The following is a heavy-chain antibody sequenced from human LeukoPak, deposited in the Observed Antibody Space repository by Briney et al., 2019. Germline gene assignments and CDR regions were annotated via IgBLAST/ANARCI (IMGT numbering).Heavy chain of an antibody. J-gene: IGHJ4*02. D-gene: IGHD3-3*01. CDR2: ISYDESNE. CDR1: GFTFSSYV. Sequence: GRSLRLSCAASGFTFSSYVMHWVRQAPGKGLEWVAIISYDESNEYYADSVKGRFTISRDNSKNTLYLQMNSLRAADTAVYYCAAALGASYYDFWSGHTTASDYWGQGTLVTVSS. CDR3: AAALGASYYDFWSGHTTASDY. V-gene: IGHV3-30*04.